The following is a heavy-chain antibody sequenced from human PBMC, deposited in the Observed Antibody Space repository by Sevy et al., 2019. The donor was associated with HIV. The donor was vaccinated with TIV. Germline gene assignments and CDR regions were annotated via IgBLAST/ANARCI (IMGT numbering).Heavy chain of an antibody. CDR3: ARDSPNYYDSSGYHGAFDI. D-gene: IGHD3-22*01. J-gene: IGHJ3*02. CDR1: GFIFGDHV. CDR2: IWYDGSKK. V-gene: IGHV3-33*01. Sequence: GGSLRLSCAASGFIFGDHVIHWVRQAPGKGLEWVACIWYDGSKKYYADSVKGRFTISRDNSKNTLYLQMNSLRAEDTAVYYCARDSPNYYDSSGYHGAFDIWGQGTMVTVSS.